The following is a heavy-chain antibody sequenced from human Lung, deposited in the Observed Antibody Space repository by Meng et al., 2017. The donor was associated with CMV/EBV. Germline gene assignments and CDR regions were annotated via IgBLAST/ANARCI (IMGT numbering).Heavy chain of an antibody. CDR3: ARYDFWSGYVY. D-gene: IGHD3-3*01. CDR2: INHSGST. Sequence: SETLSLXCAVYGGSFSGYYWSWIRQPPGKGLEWIGEINHSGSTNYNPSVKSRVAISVGTAKNQFTLKLSSVTAADTPVYYCARYDFWSGYVYWGQGTGVTVAS. J-gene: IGHJ4*02. CDR1: GGSFSGYY. V-gene: IGHV4-34*01.